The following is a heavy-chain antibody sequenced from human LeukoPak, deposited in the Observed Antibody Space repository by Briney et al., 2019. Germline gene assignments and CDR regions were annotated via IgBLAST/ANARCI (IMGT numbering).Heavy chain of an antibody. V-gene: IGHV3-33*01. J-gene: IGHJ4*02. CDR2: IWYDGSNK. D-gene: IGHD5-24*01. CDR3: ARDEGDGYNQIDY. Sequence: PGRSLRLSCAASGFTFSSYGMHWVRQAPGKGLEWVAVIWYDGSNKYYADSVKGRFTISRDNSKNTLYLQMNSLRAEDTAVYYCARDEGDGYNQIDYWGQGTLVTVSS. CDR1: GFTFSSYG.